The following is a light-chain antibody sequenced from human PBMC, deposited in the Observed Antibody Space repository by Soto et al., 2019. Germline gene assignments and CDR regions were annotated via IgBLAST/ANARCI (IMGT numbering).Light chain of an antibody. CDR3: QQYHNWPPQYT. CDR1: QTISSN. J-gene: IGKJ2*01. Sequence: EIVMTQSPATLSVSPGDSATLSCRASQTISSNLAWYQQRPGQAPRFLIHGASTRATGVPARFSGSGSGTEFTLTISSLQSEDFAVYYCQQYHNWPPQYTFGQGTKLQIK. V-gene: IGKV3-15*01. CDR2: GAS.